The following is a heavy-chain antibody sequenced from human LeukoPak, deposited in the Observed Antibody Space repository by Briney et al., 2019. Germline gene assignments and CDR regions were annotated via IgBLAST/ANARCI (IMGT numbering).Heavy chain of an antibody. D-gene: IGHD3-3*01. CDR3: AKDGKLDFWSGSDDHYMDV. Sequence: GGSLRLSCAASGFTFDDYTMHWVRQAPGKGLEWVSLISWDGGSTYYADSVKGRFTISRDNSKNSLYLQMNSLRTEDTALYYCAKDGKLDFWSGSDDHYMDVWGKGTTVTASS. CDR1: GFTFDDYT. J-gene: IGHJ6*03. V-gene: IGHV3-43*01. CDR2: ISWDGGST.